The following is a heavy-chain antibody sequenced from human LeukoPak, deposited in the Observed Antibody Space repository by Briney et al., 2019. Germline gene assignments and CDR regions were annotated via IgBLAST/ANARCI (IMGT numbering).Heavy chain of an antibody. CDR2: IYYSGST. Sequence: SETLSLTCTVSGGSISSSSYYWGWIRQPPGKGLEWIGSIYYSGSTYYNPSLKSRVTISVDTSKNQFSLKLSSVTAADTAVYYCARQRDAFDIWGQGPMVTVSS. CDR1: GGSISSSSYY. CDR3: ARQRDAFDI. V-gene: IGHV4-39*01. J-gene: IGHJ3*02.